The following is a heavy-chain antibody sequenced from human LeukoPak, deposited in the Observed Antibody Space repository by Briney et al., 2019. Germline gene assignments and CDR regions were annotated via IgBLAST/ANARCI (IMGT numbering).Heavy chain of an antibody. D-gene: IGHD5-18*01. V-gene: IGHV3-21*01. CDR3: ARVRVGYSREFDY. CDR2: ISSSSSYI. CDR1: GFTFSSYS. Sequence: GGSLRLSCAASGFTFSSYSMNWVRQAPGKGLEWVSSISSSSSYIYYADSVKGRFTISRDNAKNSLYLQMNSLRAEDTAVYYCARVRVGYSREFDYWGQGTLVTVSS. J-gene: IGHJ4*02.